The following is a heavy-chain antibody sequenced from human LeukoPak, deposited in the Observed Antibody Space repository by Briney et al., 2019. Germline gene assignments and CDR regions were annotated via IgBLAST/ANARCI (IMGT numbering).Heavy chain of an antibody. D-gene: IGHD6-13*01. Sequence: PSETLSLTCAVYGGSFSGYYWSWIRQPPGKGLEWIGEINHSGSTNYNPSLKSRVTISVDTSKNQFSLKLSSVTAADTAVYYCARLPPDSSSWHFDYWGQGTLVTVSS. J-gene: IGHJ4*02. CDR3: ARLPPDSSSWHFDY. V-gene: IGHV4-34*01. CDR2: INHSGST. CDR1: GGSFSGYY.